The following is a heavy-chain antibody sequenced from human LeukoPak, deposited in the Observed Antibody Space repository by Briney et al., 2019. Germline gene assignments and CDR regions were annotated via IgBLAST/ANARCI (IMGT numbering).Heavy chain of an antibody. V-gene: IGHV3-23*01. J-gene: IGHJ4*02. D-gene: IGHD3-10*01. CDR2: ISASGGNT. Sequence: GGSLRLSCAASGFSFSSYGMSWVRQAPGKGLEWVSAISASGGNTYYADSVKGRFTISRDNSKNTLYMQMNSLRAEDTAIYYCAKSDSYYYGSGSVWGQGTLVTVSS. CDR1: GFSFSSYG. CDR3: AKSDSYYYGSGSV.